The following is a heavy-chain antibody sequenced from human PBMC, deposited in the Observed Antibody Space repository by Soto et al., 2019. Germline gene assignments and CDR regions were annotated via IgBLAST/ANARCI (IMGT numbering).Heavy chain of an antibody. CDR1: GYTFTTYG. CDR3: ARVGLVAWWFDP. CDR2: ISGYNGNT. Sequence: ASVKVSCKASGYTFTTYGIRWVRQAPGQGLEWMGWISGYNGNTNYAQKLQGRVTMTTDTSTSTAYMELRSLRSDDMAVYYCARVGLVAWWFDPRGQGTLVTVSS. D-gene: IGHD2-15*01. J-gene: IGHJ5*02. V-gene: IGHV1-18*03.